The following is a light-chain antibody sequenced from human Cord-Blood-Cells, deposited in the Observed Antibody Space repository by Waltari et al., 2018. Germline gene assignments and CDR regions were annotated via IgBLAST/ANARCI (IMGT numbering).Light chain of an antibody. J-gene: IGKJ4*01. V-gene: IGKV6-21*01. Sequence: EIVLTQSPDFQSVTPKEKVTITCRASQSIGSTLHWYQQKPDQSPKLLVKYASQSFSGVPARFSGSGSGTECTLTINSLEAEDAATYYCHQSSSLPLTCGGGTKVEIK. CDR3: HQSSSLPLT. CDR2: YAS. CDR1: QSIGST.